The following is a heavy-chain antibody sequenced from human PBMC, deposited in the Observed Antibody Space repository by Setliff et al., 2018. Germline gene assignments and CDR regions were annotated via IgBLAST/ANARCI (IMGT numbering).Heavy chain of an antibody. V-gene: IGHV3-7*01. CDR2: IKQDGSEK. J-gene: IGHJ4*02. Sequence: PGGSLKLSCAASGFTFRSYWMSWVRQAPGKGLEWVANIKQDGSEKYYVDSVKGRFTISRDNAKNSLYVQMNSLRAEDTAVYCCAKDGGEYWGQGTLVTVSS. CDR1: GFTFRSYW. CDR3: AKDGGEY. D-gene: IGHD3-16*01.